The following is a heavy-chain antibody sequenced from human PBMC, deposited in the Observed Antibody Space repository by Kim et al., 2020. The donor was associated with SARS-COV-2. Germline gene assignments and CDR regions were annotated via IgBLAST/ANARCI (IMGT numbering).Heavy chain of an antibody. CDR2: ISYDGSNK. V-gene: IGHV3-30*04. Sequence: GGSLRLSCAASGFTFSSYAMHWVRQAPGKGLEWVAVISYDGSNKYYADSVKGRFTISRDNSKNTLYLQMNSLRAEDTAVYYCARSGSGSYQGAFDIWG. CDR3: ARSGSGSYQGAFDI. J-gene: IGHJ3*02. D-gene: IGHD1-26*01. CDR1: GFTFSSYA.